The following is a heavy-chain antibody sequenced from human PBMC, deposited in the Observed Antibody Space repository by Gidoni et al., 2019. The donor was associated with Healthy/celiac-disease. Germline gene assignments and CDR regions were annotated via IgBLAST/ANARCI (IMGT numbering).Heavy chain of an antibody. CDR1: GGSISLSY. CDR3: ARVQDYSNLLGRGRYYYYGMDV. J-gene: IGHJ6*02. CDR2: IYYSGST. V-gene: IGHV4-59*01. D-gene: IGHD4-4*01. Sequence: QVQLQESGPGLVKPSETLSLTCTVPGGSISLSYWSWIRQPPGKGLEWIGYIYYSGSTNYNPSLKSRVTISVDTSKNQFSLKLSSVTAADTAVYYCARVQDYSNLLGRGRYYYYGMDVWGQGTTVTVSS.